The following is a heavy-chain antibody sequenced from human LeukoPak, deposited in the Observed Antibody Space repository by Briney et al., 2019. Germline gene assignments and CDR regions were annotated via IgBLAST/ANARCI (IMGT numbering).Heavy chain of an antibody. V-gene: IGHV4-34*01. D-gene: IGHD6-13*01. J-gene: IGHJ5*02. Sequence: SETLSLTCAVYGGSFSGYYWSWIRQPPGKGLEWIGEINHSGSTNYNPSLKSRVTISVDTSKNQFSLKLSSVTAADTAMYYCARGASIAAAGTGEKSNWFDPWGQGTLVTVSS. CDR2: INHSGST. CDR1: GGSFSGYY. CDR3: ARGASIAAAGTGEKSNWFDP.